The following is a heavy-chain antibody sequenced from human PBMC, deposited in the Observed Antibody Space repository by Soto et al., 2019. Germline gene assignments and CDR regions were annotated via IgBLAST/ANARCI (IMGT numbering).Heavy chain of an antibody. V-gene: IGHV2-5*02. CDR3: AHRRNRARDSCWGGPCYGGSDH. CDR2: IYRDGVE. Sequence: SRPTLVNPTHTLTVTCTFSGFSLNTEGESVGWIRQPPGKALECLALIYRDGVEEYSPSLRISPTVTTDTSKNPAALTLTNVDTADSATYFCAHRRNRARDSCWGGPCYGGSDHCGQGILVTVSS. J-gene: IGHJ4*02. D-gene: IGHD2-21*01. CDR1: GFSLNTEGES.